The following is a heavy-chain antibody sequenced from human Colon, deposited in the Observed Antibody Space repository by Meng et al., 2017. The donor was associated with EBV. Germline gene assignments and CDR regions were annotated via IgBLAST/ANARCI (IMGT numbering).Heavy chain of an antibody. CDR1: GGSFSGYY. CDR3: ARRTTVNLRSFDS. V-gene: IGHV4-34*01. D-gene: IGHD4-17*01. CDR2: INHSGST. J-gene: IGHJ4*02. Sequence: QKLGARLLKPSVSLSLTCAVSGGSFSGYYWSWIRQAPGKGLEWIGEINHSGSTKFNPSLESRASISVDTSENQVSLKLTSVTAADTAVYYCARRTTVNLRSFDSWGQGTLVTVSS.